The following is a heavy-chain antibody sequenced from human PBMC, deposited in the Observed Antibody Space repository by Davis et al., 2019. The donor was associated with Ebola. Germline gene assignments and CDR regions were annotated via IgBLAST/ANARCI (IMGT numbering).Heavy chain of an antibody. V-gene: IGHV3-30-3*01. Sequence: GESLNISCAASGFTFSSYAMHWVRQAPGKGLEWVAVISYDGSNKYYADSVKGRFTISRDNSKNTLYLQMNSLRAEDTAVYYCAKEGYFDWDIIRYGWFDPWGQGTLVTVSS. D-gene: IGHD3-9*01. J-gene: IGHJ5*02. CDR1: GFTFSSYA. CDR2: ISYDGSNK. CDR3: AKEGYFDWDIIRYGWFDP.